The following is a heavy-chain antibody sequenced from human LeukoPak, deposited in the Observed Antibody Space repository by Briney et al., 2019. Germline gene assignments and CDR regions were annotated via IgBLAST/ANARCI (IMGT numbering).Heavy chain of an antibody. CDR1: GFTFSSYW. Sequence: PGGSLRLSCAASGFTFSSYWMSWVRQAPGKGLEWVANIKQDGSEKYYVDSVKGRFTISRDNAKNSLYLQMNSLRAEDTAVYYCARPRYLHDLDAFDIWGQGTMVTVSS. V-gene: IGHV3-7*01. J-gene: IGHJ3*02. CDR2: IKQDGSEK. D-gene: IGHD2-2*02. CDR3: ARPRYLHDLDAFDI.